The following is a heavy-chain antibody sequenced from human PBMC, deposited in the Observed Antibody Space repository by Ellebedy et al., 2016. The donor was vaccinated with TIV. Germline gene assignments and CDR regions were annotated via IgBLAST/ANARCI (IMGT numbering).Heavy chain of an antibody. Sequence: GGSLRLSXTASGFTFGDYAMSWVRQAPGKGLEWASFIRSKAYGGTTEYAASVKGRFTISRDDSKNIAYLQMNSLKAEDTAVYYCTRDLTTLAAAGTGIYYYTMDVWGQGTTVTVSS. CDR3: TRDLTTLAAAGTGIYYYTMDV. CDR1: GFTFGDYA. V-gene: IGHV3-49*04. J-gene: IGHJ6*02. CDR2: IRSKAYGGTT. D-gene: IGHD6-13*01.